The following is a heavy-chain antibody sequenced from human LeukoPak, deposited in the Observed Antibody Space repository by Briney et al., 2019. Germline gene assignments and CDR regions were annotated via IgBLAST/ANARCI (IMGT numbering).Heavy chain of an antibody. Sequence: GGSLRLSCAASGFTFSSYSMNWVRQAPGKGLEWVSYISSSSSTIYYADSVRGRFTISRDNAKNSLYLQMNSLRAEDTAVYYCAREYRELLLLLPDAFDIWGQGTMVTVSS. CDR1: GFTFSSYS. J-gene: IGHJ3*02. CDR3: AREYRELLLLLPDAFDI. V-gene: IGHV3-48*04. D-gene: IGHD1-26*01. CDR2: ISSSSSTI.